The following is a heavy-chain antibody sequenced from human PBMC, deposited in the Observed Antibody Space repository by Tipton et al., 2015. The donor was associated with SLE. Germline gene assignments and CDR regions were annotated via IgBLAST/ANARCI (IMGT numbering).Heavy chain of an antibody. D-gene: IGHD6-13*01. CDR1: GFTFSSYA. Sequence: SLRLSCAASGFTFSSYAMSWVRQAPGKGLEWVSGISGSGGSTYYADSVKGRFTISRDNSKNTLYLQMNSLRAEDTAVYYCAKPIVAAGDYFDYWGQGTLVTVSS. CDR3: AKPIVAAGDYFDY. CDR2: ISGSGGST. V-gene: IGHV3-23*01. J-gene: IGHJ4*02.